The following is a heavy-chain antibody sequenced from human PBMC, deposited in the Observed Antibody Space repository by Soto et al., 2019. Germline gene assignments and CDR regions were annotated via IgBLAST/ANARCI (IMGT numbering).Heavy chain of an antibody. CDR3: ARGQNRLVPAAIRFRY. J-gene: IGHJ4*02. Sequence: QVQLQQWGAGLLKPSETLSLTCAVYGGSFSGYYWSWIRQPPGKGLEWIGEINHSGSTNYNPSLKSRVTIAVDTSKNQFSLKLSSVTAADTAVYYCARGQNRLVPAAIRFRYWGQGTLVTVSS. V-gene: IGHV4-34*01. D-gene: IGHD2-2*02. CDR2: INHSGST. CDR1: GGSFSGYY.